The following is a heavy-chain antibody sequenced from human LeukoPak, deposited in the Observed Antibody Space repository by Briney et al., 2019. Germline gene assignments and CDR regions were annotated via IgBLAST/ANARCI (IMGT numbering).Heavy chain of an antibody. D-gene: IGHD6-19*01. CDR3: ARDQQWLVFDY. CDR2: ISYDGSNK. Sequence: SCKASGGTFSSYAMHWVRQAPGKGLEWVAVISYDGSNKYYADSVKGRFTISRDNSKNTLYLQMNSLRAEDTAVYYCARDQQWLVFDYWGQGTLVTVSS. J-gene: IGHJ4*02. V-gene: IGHV3-30-3*01. CDR1: GGTFSSYA.